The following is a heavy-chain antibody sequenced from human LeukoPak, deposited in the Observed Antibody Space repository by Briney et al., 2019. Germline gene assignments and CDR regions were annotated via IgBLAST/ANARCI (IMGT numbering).Heavy chain of an antibody. Sequence: PGGSLRLSCAASGFTFSCYWMSWVRPAPGKGLEWVANIKQDGSEKYYVDSVKGRFTISRDDAKNSLYLQMNSLRAEDTAVYYCAREGMRRGGFDYWGQGTLVTVSS. CDR2: IKQDGSEK. CDR1: GFTFSCYW. J-gene: IGHJ4*02. V-gene: IGHV3-7*01. D-gene: IGHD3-16*01. CDR3: AREGMRRGGFDY.